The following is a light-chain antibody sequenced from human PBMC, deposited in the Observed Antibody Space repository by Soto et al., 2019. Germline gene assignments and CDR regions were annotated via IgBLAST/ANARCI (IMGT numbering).Light chain of an antibody. CDR1: QGVRDA. Sequence: DIQMTQSPSSLSASVGDRVTITCRASQGVRDALGWYQQKPGKAPKRLIYAASSLPLGVPSRFSGSGSGTDFTLTISNLQPEDVATYYCQKYNSAPLFGQGTKVDIK. J-gene: IGKJ1*01. V-gene: IGKV1-17*02. CDR3: QKYNSAPL. CDR2: AAS.